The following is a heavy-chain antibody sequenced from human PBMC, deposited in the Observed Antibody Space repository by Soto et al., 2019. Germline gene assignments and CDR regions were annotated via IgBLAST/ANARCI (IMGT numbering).Heavy chain of an antibody. Sequence: TSETLSLTCAVYGGSFSGYYWTWIRQPPGKGLEWIGYIYYSGSTNYNPSLKSRVTISVDTSKNQFSLKLSSVTAADTAVYYCARYGSGSSVWFDPWGQGTLVTVSS. D-gene: IGHD3-10*01. J-gene: IGHJ5*02. CDR3: ARYGSGSSVWFDP. V-gene: IGHV4-59*01. CDR2: IYYSGST. CDR1: GGSFSGYY.